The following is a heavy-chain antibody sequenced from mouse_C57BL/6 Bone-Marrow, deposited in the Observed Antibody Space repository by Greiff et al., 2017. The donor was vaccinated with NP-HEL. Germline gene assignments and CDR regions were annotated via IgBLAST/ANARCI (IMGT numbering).Heavy chain of an antibody. D-gene: IGHD1-1*01. CDR2: IDPSDSYT. J-gene: IGHJ4*01. CDR1: GYTFTSYW. CDR3: ALYYYGSSPYAMDY. V-gene: IGHV1-59*01. Sequence: QVQLKQPGAELVRPGTSVKLSCKASGYTFTSYWMHWVKQRPGQGLEWIGVIDPSDSYTNYNQKFKGKATLTVDTSSSTAYMQLSSLTSEDSAVYYCALYYYGSSPYAMDYWGQGTSVTVSS.